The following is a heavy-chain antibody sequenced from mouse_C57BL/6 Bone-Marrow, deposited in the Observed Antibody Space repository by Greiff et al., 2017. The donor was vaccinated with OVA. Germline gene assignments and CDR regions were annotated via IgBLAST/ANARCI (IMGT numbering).Heavy chain of an antibody. CDR3: ARSGYGAY. Sequence: QVQLQQSGAELARPGASVKLSCKASGYTFTSYGISWVKQRTGQGLEWIGEIYPRSGNTYYNEKFKGKATLTADKSSSTAYMELRSLTSEDSAVYFWARSGYGAYWGQGTLVTVSA. CDR2: IYPRSGNT. J-gene: IGHJ3*01. D-gene: IGHD3-1*01. CDR1: GYTFTSYG. V-gene: IGHV1-81*01.